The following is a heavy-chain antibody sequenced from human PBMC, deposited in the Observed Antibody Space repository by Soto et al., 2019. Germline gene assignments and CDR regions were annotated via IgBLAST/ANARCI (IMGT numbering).Heavy chain of an antibody. V-gene: IGHV1-46*01. CDR2: LNPSGLST. D-gene: IGHD6-19*01. CDR1: GSITNHH. J-gene: IGHJ4*02. Sequence: QVHLVQSGAEVKKPGASVNVSCQASGSITNHHMHWVRQAPGQGLEWRGILNPSGLSTTYAQKFQGRVTITRDTSTSTVYMELSSLTSEDTAVYFCAKVTHRGPIAVAGPLGSWGQGTLVIVSS. CDR3: AKVTHRGPIAVAGPLGS.